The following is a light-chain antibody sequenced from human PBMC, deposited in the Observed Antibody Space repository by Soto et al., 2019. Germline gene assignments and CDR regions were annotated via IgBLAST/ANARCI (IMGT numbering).Light chain of an antibody. Sequence: EIVLTQSPGTLCLSPGERATLSCRASQSVSSSYLAWYQQKPGQAPRLLIYGASSRATGIPDRFSGSGSGTDFTLTISRLEPEDFAVSYCHQYGSSPLAQGTRLE. CDR3: HQYGSSP. J-gene: IGKJ5*01. V-gene: IGKV3-20*01. CDR1: QSVSSSY. CDR2: GAS.